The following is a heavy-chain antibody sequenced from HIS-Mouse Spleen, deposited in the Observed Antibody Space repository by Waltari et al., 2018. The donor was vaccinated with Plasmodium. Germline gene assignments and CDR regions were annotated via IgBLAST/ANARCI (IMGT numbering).Heavy chain of an antibody. D-gene: IGHD6-6*01. CDR2: IDLDDEK. CDR3: ARTTYSSSSAKYYYYGMDV. V-gene: IGHV2-70*15. J-gene: IGHJ6*02. CDR1: GFSLSTSGMC. Sequence: QVTLRESGPALVKPTQTLTLTCTFSGFSLSTSGMCVTWIRQPPGKALEWLARIDLDDEKYYSTSLKTRLTISKDTSKNQVVLTMTNMEPVDTATYYCARTTYSSSSAKYYYYGMDVWGQGTTVTVSS.